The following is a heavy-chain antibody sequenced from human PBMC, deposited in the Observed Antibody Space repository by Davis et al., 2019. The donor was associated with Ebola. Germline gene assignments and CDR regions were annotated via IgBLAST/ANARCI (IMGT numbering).Heavy chain of an antibody. D-gene: IGHD1-26*01. V-gene: IGHV3-66*01. Sequence: GGSLRLSCAASGFTVSSNYMSWVRQAPGKGLEWVSVIYAGGSTYYADSVKGRFTISRDNSKNTLYLQMNSLTAEDTAVYYCARAFGLVGAIHHDAFDIWGQGTMVTVSS. CDR1: GFTVSSNY. CDR2: IYAGGST. J-gene: IGHJ3*02. CDR3: ARAFGLVGAIHHDAFDI.